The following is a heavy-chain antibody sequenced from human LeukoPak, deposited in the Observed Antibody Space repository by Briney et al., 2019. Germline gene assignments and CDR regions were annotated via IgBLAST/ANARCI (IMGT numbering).Heavy chain of an antibody. J-gene: IGHJ1*01. V-gene: IGHV4-30-2*02. CDR2: IYHSGST. CDR1: GGSISSGGYS. CDR3: ASAMGDYETQGYFQH. D-gene: IGHD4-17*01. Sequence: PSETLSLTCAVSGGSISSGGYSWSWIRQPPGKGLEWIGYIYHSGSTYYNPSLKSRVTISVDTSKNQFSLKLSSVTAADTAVYYCASAMGDYETQGYFQHWGQGTLVTVSS.